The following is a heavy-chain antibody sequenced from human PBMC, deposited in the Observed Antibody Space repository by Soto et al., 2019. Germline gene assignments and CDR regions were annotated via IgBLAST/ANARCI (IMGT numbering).Heavy chain of an antibody. CDR1: GYSFTSYW. CDR2: IDPSDSYT. CDR3: ARPTTVSRSGWPHYYYYGMDV. D-gene: IGHD6-19*01. J-gene: IGHJ6*02. Sequence: GESLKISCKGSGYSFTSYWISWVRQMPGKGLEWMGRIDPSDSYTNYSPSFQGHVTISADKSISTAYLQWSSLKASDTAMYYCARPTTVSRSGWPHYYYYGMDVWGQGTTVTVS. V-gene: IGHV5-10-1*01.